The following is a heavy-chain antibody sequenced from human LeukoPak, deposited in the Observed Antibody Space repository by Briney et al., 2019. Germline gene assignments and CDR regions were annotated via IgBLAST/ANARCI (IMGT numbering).Heavy chain of an antibody. D-gene: IGHD6-13*01. V-gene: IGHV1-2*04. Sequence: ASVKVSCKASGYTFTGYYMHWVRQAPGQGLEWMGWINPNSGGTNYAQKFQGWVTMTRDTSISTAYMELSRLRSDDTAVYYCARGPGIAAAGTGAFFAFDIWGQGTMFTVSS. CDR1: GYTFTGYY. CDR2: INPNSGGT. CDR3: ARGPGIAAAGTGAFFAFDI. J-gene: IGHJ3*02.